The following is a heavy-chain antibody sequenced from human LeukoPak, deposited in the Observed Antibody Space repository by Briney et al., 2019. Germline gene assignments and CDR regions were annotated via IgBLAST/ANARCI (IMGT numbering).Heavy chain of an antibody. V-gene: IGHV4-39*01. CDR3: ARQRYSSSWFLDY. Sequence: SETLSLTCTVSGGSISSSSYYWGWIRQPPGKELEWIGSIYYSGSTYYNPSLKSRVTISVDTSKNQFSLKLSSVTAADTAVYYCARQRYSSSWFLDYWGQGTLVTVSS. D-gene: IGHD6-13*01. J-gene: IGHJ4*02. CDR2: IYYSGST. CDR1: GGSISSSSYY.